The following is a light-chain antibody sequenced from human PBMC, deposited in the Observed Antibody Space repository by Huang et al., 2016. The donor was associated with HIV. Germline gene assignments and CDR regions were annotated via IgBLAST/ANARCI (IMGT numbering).Light chain of an antibody. Sequence: EIVLTQSPATLSLSPGEGATLSCRAGQSVSSSLAWYQQKPGKTPRLLIYDASNRATGIPARFSGSGSGTDFTLTISSLEPEDFAIYYCQQRINWPRTFGQGTKVEIK. CDR2: DAS. CDR1: QSVSSS. J-gene: IGKJ1*01. V-gene: IGKV3-11*01. CDR3: QQRINWPRT.